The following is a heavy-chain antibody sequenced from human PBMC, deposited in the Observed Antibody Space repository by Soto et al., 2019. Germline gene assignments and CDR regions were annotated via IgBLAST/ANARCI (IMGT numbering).Heavy chain of an antibody. J-gene: IGHJ6*02. Sequence: EVQLVESGGGLVKPGGSLRLSCGASGITFTYAWLTWVRQAPGKGLEGVGRIKSESDGGTTDYAAPVKGRFSISRDDSKSTVYLQMNSLKSDDTAVYYCAAEENCSGVNCFYFYGMDFWGQGTTVTVS. CDR2: IKSESDGGTT. CDR3: AAEENCSGVNCFYFYGMDF. V-gene: IGHV3-15*01. D-gene: IGHD2-15*01. CDR1: GITFTYAW.